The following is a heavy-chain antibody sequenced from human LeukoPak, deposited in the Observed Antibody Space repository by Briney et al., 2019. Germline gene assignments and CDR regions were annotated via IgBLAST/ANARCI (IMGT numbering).Heavy chain of an antibody. V-gene: IGHV4-28*01. Sequence: SETLSLTCAVSGYSISSTNWWGWIRQPPGKGLEWIGYIYYTGNNNYNPSLKSRVTMSVDTSKNQFSLKLSSVTAADTAVYYCAACGYEYDFDYWGQGTLVTVSS. J-gene: IGHJ4*02. CDR2: IYYTGNN. CDR1: GYSISSTNW. CDR3: AACGYEYDFDY. D-gene: IGHD5-12*01.